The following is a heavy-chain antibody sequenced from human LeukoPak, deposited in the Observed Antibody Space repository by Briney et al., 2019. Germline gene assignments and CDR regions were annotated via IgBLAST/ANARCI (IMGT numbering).Heavy chain of an antibody. Sequence: GASVKVSCKASGGTFSSYAISWVRQAPGQGLEWMGRIIPILGIANYAQKFQGRVTITADKSTSTAYMELSSLRSEDTAVYYCASLPPSYCSSTSCYAGWYFDLWGRGTLVTVSS. CDR2: IIPILGIA. V-gene: IGHV1-69*04. J-gene: IGHJ2*01. D-gene: IGHD2-2*01. CDR3: ASLPPSYCSSTSCYAGWYFDL. CDR1: GGTFSSYA.